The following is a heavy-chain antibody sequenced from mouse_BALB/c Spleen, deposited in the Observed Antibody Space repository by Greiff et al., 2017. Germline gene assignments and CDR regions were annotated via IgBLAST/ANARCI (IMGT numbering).Heavy chain of an antibody. CDR3: ARSVVATEGVFNY. CDR2: IYPYNGGT. J-gene: IGHJ2*01. V-gene: IGHV1S29*02. CDR1: GYTFTDYN. Sequence: EVQLQQSGPELVKPGASVKISCKASGYTFTDYNMHWVKQSHGKSLEWIGYIYPYNGGTGYNQKFKSKATLTVDNSSSTAYMELRSLTTEDSAVYYCARSVVATEGVFNYWGQGTTLTVSS. D-gene: IGHD1-1*01.